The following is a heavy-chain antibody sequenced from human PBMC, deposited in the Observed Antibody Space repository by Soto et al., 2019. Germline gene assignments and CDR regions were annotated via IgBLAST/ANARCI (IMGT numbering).Heavy chain of an antibody. CDR2: IYPDDSDT. CDR3: ARNSLTGYYNYYYSMDV. D-gene: IGHD3-9*01. Sequence: GESLKISCKSSGYSFSSYWIAWVRLMRGKGLEWMGSIYPDDSDTKYSPSFQGQVTISADKSISAAYLQWSSLKASDTAIYYCARNSLTGYYNYYYSMDVWGQGTTVTVSS. V-gene: IGHV5-51*01. J-gene: IGHJ6*02. CDR1: GYSFSSYW.